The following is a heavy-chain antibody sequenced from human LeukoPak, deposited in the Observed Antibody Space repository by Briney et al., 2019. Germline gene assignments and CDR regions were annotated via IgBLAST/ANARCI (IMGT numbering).Heavy chain of an antibody. CDR1: GFTLSNYA. J-gene: IGHJ3*02. CDR2: MSYDEHVK. CDR3: ARDGVVKANNDAFDI. V-gene: IGHV3-30*04. Sequence: PGGSLRLSCAAPGFTLSNYALHWVRQAPGEGLERVAVMSYDEHVKSYADFVKGRFTISRDNAENTLFLQMDSLRVEDTAMYYCARDGVVKANNDAFDIWGQGTMVTVSP. D-gene: IGHD3-3*01.